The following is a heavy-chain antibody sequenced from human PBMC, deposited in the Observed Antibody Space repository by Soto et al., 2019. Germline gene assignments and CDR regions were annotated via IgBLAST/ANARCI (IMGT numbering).Heavy chain of an antibody. D-gene: IGHD6-6*01. CDR1: GFTFDDYA. CDR2: ISWNGGDK. CDR3: AKDRREYSSSNFDY. V-gene: IGHV3-9*01. Sequence: GGSLRLSCAASGFTFDDYAMHWVRQAPGKGLEWVSGISWNGGDKGYADSVKGRFTISRDNAKNSLYLQTNSLRAEDTALYYCAKDRREYSSSNFDYWGQGTLVTVSS. J-gene: IGHJ4*02.